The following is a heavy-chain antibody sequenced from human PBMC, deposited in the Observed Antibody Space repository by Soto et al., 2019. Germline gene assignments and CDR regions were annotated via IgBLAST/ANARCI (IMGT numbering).Heavy chain of an antibody. J-gene: IGHJ4*02. CDR2: ISGSGGST. CDR1: GFTFSSYA. CDR3: AKVWVFRVNWEFDY. D-gene: IGHD7-27*01. V-gene: IGHV3-23*01. Sequence: GGSLRLSCAASGFTFSSYAMSWVRQAPGKGLEWVSAISGSGGSTYYADSVKDRFTISRDNSKNTLYLQMNSLRAEDTAVYYCAKVWVFRVNWEFDYWGQGTLVTVSS.